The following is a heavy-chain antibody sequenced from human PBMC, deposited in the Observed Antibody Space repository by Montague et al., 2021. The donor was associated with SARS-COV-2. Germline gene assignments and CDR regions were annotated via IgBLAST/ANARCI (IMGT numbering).Heavy chain of an antibody. J-gene: IGHJ6*02. CDR1: GGSISSSSYY. V-gene: IGHV4-39*07. CDR2: IYYSGST. D-gene: IGHD3-3*01. CDR3: ARDSAPSITIFGVVIRQQNPRYYYYGMDV. Sequence: SETLSLTCTVSGGSISSSSYYWGWIRQPPGKGLEWIGSIYYSGSTYYNPSLKSRVTISVDTSKNQSSLKLSSVTAADTAVYYCARDSAPSITIFGVVIRQQNPRYYYYGMDVWGQGTTVTVSS.